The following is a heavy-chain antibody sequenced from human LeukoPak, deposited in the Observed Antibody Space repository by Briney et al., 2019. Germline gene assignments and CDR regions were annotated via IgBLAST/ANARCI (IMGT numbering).Heavy chain of an antibody. J-gene: IGHJ6*02. V-gene: IGHV3-74*01. CDR2: ISDDGTST. CDR3: ARGYYDMDV. CDR1: GFTFSTYW. Sequence: RGSLRLSCAASGFTFSTYWMQWVRQAPVKGLVWVSRISDDGTSTRYADSVKARFTISRDNAKNTLYLQMSSLRAEDTAVYYCARGYYDMDVWGQGTTVTVSS.